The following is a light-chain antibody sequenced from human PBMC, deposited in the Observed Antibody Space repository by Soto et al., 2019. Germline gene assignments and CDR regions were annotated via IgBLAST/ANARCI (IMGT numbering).Light chain of an antibody. J-gene: IGKJ4*01. CDR1: QDIGTW. CDR3: QQANSFLFT. Sequence: IQMTQSPSSVSASVGDRVTITCRASQDIGTWLAWFQQKPGKAPQLLISSTSSLQSGVPSRFSGSGSGTDFTLTISGLQPEDFANYYCQQANSFLFTFGGGTKVEIK. CDR2: STS. V-gene: IGKV1-12*01.